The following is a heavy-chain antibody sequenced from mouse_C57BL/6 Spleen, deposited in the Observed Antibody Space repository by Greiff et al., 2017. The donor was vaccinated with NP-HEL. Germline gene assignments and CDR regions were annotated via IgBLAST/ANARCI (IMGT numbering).Heavy chain of an antibody. D-gene: IGHD1-1*01. Sequence: DVQLQESGPELVKPGASVKIPCKASGYTFTDYNMDWVKQSHGKSLEWIGDINPNNGGTIYNQKFKGKATLTVDKSSSTAYMELRSLTSEDTAVYYCARGRAYYSSSSFAYWGQGTLVTVSA. CDR3: ARGRAYYSSSSFAY. V-gene: IGHV1-18*01. CDR2: INPNNGGT. J-gene: IGHJ3*01. CDR1: GYTFTDYN.